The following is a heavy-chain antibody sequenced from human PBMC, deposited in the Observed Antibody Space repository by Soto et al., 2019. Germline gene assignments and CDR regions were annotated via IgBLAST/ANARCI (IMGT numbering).Heavy chain of an antibody. D-gene: IGHD3-16*01. CDR3: ASGRMIASHGY. Sequence: GGPLRLSCAASGFTFSSYAMSWVRQAPGKGLEWVSAISGSGGSTYYADSVKGRFTISRDNSKNTLYLQMNSLRAEDTAVYYCASGRMIASHGYWGQGTLVTVSS. CDR1: GFTFSSYA. J-gene: IGHJ4*02. CDR2: ISGSGGST. V-gene: IGHV3-23*01.